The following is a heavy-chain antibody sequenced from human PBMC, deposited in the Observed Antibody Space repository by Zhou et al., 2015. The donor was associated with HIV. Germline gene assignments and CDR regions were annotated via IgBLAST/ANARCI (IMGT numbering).Heavy chain of an antibody. CDR2: INPSGGST. D-gene: IGHD6-13*01. J-gene: IGHJ4*02. V-gene: IGHV1-46*01. CDR1: GYTFTSYY. CDR3: ARDQLGGSSWPHFDY. Sequence: QVQLVQSGAEVKKPGASVKVSCKASGYTFTSYYMHWVRQAPGQGLEWMGIINPSGGSTSYAQKFQGRVTMTRDTSTSTVYMELSSLRSEDTAVYYCARDQLGGSSWPHFDYVGPGNPGPPSPQ.